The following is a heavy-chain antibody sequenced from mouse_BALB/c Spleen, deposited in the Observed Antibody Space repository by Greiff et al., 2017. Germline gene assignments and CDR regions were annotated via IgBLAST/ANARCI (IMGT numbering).Heavy chain of an antibody. V-gene: IGHV5-17*02. D-gene: IGHD2-14*01. CDR1: GFTFSSFG. Sequence: EVQLQESGGGLVQPGGSRKLSCAASGFTFSSFGMHWVRQAPEKGLEWVAYISSGSSTIYYADTVKGRFTISRDNPKNTLFLQMTSLRSEDTAMYYCARNLRSGYAMDYWGQGTSVTVSS. CDR3: ARNLRSGYAMDY. J-gene: IGHJ4*01. CDR2: ISSGSSTI.